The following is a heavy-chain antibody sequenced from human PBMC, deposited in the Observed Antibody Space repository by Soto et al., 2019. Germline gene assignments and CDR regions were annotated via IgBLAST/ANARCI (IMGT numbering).Heavy chain of an antibody. CDR1: GFTFSSYA. CDR3: ARGAPPGYDILTGYRLITEYYYYYYMDV. J-gene: IGHJ6*03. Sequence: GGSLRLSCAASGFTFSSYAMHWVRQAPGKGLEYVSAISSNGGSTYYANSVKGRFTISRDNSKNTLYLQMGSLRAEDMAVYYCARGAPPGYDILTGYRLITEYYYYYYMDVWGKGTTVTVSS. V-gene: IGHV3-64*01. CDR2: ISSNGGST. D-gene: IGHD3-9*01.